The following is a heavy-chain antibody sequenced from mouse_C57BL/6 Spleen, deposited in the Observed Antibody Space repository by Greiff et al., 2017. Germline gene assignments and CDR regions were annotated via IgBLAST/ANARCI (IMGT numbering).Heavy chain of an antibody. CDR3: ARHDWDWYFDV. V-gene: IGHV14-2*01. J-gene: IGHJ1*03. D-gene: IGHD4-1*01. CDR1: GFTIKDYY. CDR2: IDPEDGET. Sequence: VHVKQSGAELVKPGASVTLSCTASGFTIKDYYMHWVKQRTEQGLEWIGRIDPEDGETKYAPKFQGKATITADTSSNTAYMQLSSLTSEDTAVYYCARHDWDWYFDVWGTGTTVTVSS.